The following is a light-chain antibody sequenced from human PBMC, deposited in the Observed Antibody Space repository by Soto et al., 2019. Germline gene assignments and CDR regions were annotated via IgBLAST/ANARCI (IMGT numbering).Light chain of an antibody. V-gene: IGLV2-18*01. CDR1: RSDVDSYNR. CDR2: EVS. J-gene: IGLJ1*01. Sequence: QSALTQPPSVSGSPGQSVTISCTGTRSDVDSYNRISRYQQPPGTAPKLIMYEVSNRPSGVPDRFSGSKSGSTASLTISGLQAEDEADNYCSLYISGSPYVFGTGTKLTVL. CDR3: SLYISGSPYV.